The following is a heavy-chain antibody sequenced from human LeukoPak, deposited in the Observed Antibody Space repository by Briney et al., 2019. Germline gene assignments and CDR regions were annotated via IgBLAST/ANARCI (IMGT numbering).Heavy chain of an antibody. J-gene: IGHJ4*02. D-gene: IGHD4-17*01. CDR1: GFTFSSYA. Sequence: GGSLRLSCAASGFTFSSYAMSWVRQAPGKGLEWVSYISSSSSTTYYADSVKGRFTISRDSAKNSLYLQMNSLRDEDTAVYYCARDRYGDYVSDSWGQGTLVTVSS. CDR3: ARDRYGDYVSDS. CDR2: ISSSSSTT. V-gene: IGHV3-48*02.